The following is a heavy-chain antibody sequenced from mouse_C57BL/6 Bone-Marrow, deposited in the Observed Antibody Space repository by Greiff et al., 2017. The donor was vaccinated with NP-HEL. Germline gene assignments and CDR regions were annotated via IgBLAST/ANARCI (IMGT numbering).Heavy chain of an antibody. J-gene: IGHJ2*01. V-gene: IGHV1-69*01. D-gene: IGHD1-1*01. CDR3: AIERDPYYYGSYSFDN. Sequence: QVQLQQPGAELVMPGASVKLSCKASGYTFTSYWMHWVKQRPGQGLEWIGEIDPSDSYTNYNQKFTGKSTLTVDKSSSTAYMQLSSLTSEDSAVYYCAIERDPYYYGSYSFDNWGQGTTLTVSS. CDR2: IDPSDSYT. CDR1: GYTFTSYW.